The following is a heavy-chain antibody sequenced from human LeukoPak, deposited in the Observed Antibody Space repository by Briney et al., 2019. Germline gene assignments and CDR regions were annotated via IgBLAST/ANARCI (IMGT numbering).Heavy chain of an antibody. Sequence: GGSLRLSCAASGFIFSSYGMHWVRQAPGKGLEWVAFIWNDGINKYYADSVKGRFTISRDNSKNTLYLQMNSLRAEDTAVYYCASWGFGSGSYLTLYGLDVWGQGTTVTVSS. CDR2: IWNDGINK. V-gene: IGHV3-33*01. D-gene: IGHD3-10*01. CDR3: ASWGFGSGSYLTLYGLDV. J-gene: IGHJ6*02. CDR1: GFIFSSYG.